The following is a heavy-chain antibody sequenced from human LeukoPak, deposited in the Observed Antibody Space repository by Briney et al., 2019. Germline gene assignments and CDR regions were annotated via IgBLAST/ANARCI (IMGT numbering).Heavy chain of an antibody. J-gene: IGHJ4*02. CDR2: IFYSGST. CDR3: ARGRPIDY. CDR1: GGSISSYY. V-gene: IGHV4-59*01. Sequence: SETLSLTCTVFGGSISSYYWNWIRQPPGKGLEWIGYIFYSGSTNYNPSLKSRVTISVDTSKNQFSLKLNSVTAADTAVYYCARGRPIDYWGQGTLVTVSS.